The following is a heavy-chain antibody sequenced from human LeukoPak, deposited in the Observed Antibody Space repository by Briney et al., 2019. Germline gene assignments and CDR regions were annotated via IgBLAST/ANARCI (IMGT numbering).Heavy chain of an antibody. CDR2: ISSTSSDI. D-gene: IGHD3-9*01. CDR3: ARASAYYDLLTGYTLYYFDY. J-gene: IGHJ4*02. Sequence: GGSLRLSCAASGFTFRSYTMTWVRQAPGKGLEWVSSISSTSSDIYYADSVKGRFTLSRDNAKNSLSLQMNSLRAEDTAMYYCARASAYYDLLTGYTLYYFDYWGQGSLVTASS. CDR1: GFTFRSYT. V-gene: IGHV3-21*01.